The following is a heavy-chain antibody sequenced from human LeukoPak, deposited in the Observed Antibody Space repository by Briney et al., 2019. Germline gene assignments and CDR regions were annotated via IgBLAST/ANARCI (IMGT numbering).Heavy chain of an antibody. V-gene: IGHV3-33*01. Sequence: GGSLRLSCAASGFTFSSYGMHWVRQAPGKGLEWVAVIWYDGSNKYYADSVKGRFTISRDNSKNTLYLQMNSLRAEDTAVYYCARELIAAAGTPYFDYWGQGTLVTVSS. CDR2: IWYDGSNK. CDR3: ARELIAAAGTPYFDY. CDR1: GFTFSSYG. J-gene: IGHJ4*02. D-gene: IGHD6-13*01.